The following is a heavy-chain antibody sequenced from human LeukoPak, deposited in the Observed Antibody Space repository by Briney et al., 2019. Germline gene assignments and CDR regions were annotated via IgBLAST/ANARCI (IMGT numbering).Heavy chain of an antibody. CDR3: ARGEYYYDKRGPGGYYYYMDV. D-gene: IGHD3-22*01. CDR2: VERSGNT. CDR1: GGSISSFY. J-gene: IGHJ6*03. Sequence: SETLSLTCAISGGSISSFYWIWVRQPPGKGLEWIGYVERSGNTNYNPSLRSRVTMSLDTSNNQLSLNLRSVTAADTAMYYGARGEYYYDKRGPGGYYYYMDVWGEGTTVTVSS. V-gene: IGHV4-59*01.